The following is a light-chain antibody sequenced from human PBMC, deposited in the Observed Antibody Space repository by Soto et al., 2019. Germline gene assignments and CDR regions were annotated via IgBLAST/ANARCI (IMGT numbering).Light chain of an antibody. CDR2: DAS. Sequence: DIQMTQSPSSLSASVGDRVTITCRASQSISTYLNWYQQKPGKAPNLLIYDASSLESGVPSRFSGSGSGTEFTLTISSLQPDDFATYYCQQYNSYSPTFGQGTKVDIK. CDR1: QSISTY. CDR3: QQYNSYSPT. J-gene: IGKJ1*01. V-gene: IGKV1-5*01.